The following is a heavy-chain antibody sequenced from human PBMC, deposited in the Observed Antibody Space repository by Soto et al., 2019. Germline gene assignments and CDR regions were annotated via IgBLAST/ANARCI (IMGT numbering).Heavy chain of an antibody. CDR1: GFTFSSYG. CDR3: ARDRYSTTRGLYYYYYYGMDV. J-gene: IGHJ6*02. D-gene: IGHD3-16*02. V-gene: IGHV3-33*01. CDR2: IWYDGSNK. Sequence: GGSLRLSCAASGFTFSSYGMHWVRQAPGKGLEWVAVIWYDGSNKYYADSVKGRFTISRDNSKNTLYLQMNSLRAEDTAVYYCARDRYSTTRGLYYYYYYGMDVWGQGTTVTVSS.